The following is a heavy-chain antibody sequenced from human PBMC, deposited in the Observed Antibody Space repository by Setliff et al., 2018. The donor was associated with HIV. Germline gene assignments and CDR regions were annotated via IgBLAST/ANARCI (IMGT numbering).Heavy chain of an antibody. V-gene: IGHV1-8*02. CDR2: MNPHSGST. Sequence: ASVKVSCKASGHIFTGYEISWVRQATGQGLEWMGWMNPHSGSTVYAQKFQGRVTMTRNTSITTAYMELTSLRSEDTAVYYCARGGSEAAAHYWGQGTLVTVSS. J-gene: IGHJ4*02. D-gene: IGHD6-25*01. CDR1: GHIFTGYE. CDR3: ARGGSEAAAHY.